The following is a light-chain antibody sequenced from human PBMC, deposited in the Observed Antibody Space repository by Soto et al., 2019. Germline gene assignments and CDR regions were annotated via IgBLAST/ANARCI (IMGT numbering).Light chain of an antibody. V-gene: IGKV3-11*01. CDR2: DAS. CDR1: QSVSSY. J-gene: IGKJ3*01. CDR3: QQRSNWLFT. Sequence: EIVLTQCPGTLSLSPGERATLSCRASQSVSSYLAWYQHKPGQAPRLLIYDASNRATGIPARFSGSGSGTDFTLTISSLEPEDFAVYYCQQRSNWLFTFGPGTKVDIK.